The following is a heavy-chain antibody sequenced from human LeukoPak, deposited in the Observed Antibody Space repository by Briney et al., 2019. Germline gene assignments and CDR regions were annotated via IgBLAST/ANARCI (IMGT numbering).Heavy chain of an antibody. CDR2: IRYDGRDI. CDR3: AKDWFWEGRTGDLNI. J-gene: IGHJ3*02. Sequence: AGGSLRLSCAASGIVFSAYGMHWVRQAPGKGLQWVAFIRYDGRDIYYADFVKGRFTISRDNSKNTVSLEMSSLRDEDTAVYYCAKDWFWEGRTGDLNIWGQGTMVTVSS. CDR1: GIVFSAYG. D-gene: IGHD3-10*01. V-gene: IGHV3-30*02.